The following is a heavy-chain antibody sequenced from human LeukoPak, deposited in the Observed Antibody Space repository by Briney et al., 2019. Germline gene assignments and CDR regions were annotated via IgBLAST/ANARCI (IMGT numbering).Heavy chain of an antibody. Sequence: GASVKVSCKASGYTFTGYYMHWVRQAPGQGLEWMGWINPNSGCTNYAQKFKGRVTMTRDTSISTAYMELSRLRSDDTAVYYCAREPVDTAMVTTLDGNYWGQGTLVTVSS. D-gene: IGHD5-18*01. V-gene: IGHV1-2*02. CDR2: INPNSGCT. CDR1: GYTFTGYY. CDR3: AREPVDTAMVTTLDGNY. J-gene: IGHJ4*02.